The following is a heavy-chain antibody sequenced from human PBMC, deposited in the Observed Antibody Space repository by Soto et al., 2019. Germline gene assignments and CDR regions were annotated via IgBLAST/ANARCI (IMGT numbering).Heavy chain of an antibody. D-gene: IGHD2-8*01. V-gene: IGHV4-34*01. Sequence: XXTLSLPCAVYGGSFSGYYWRWIPQPPGKGLEWIGEINHSGSTNYNPSLKSRVTISVDTSKNQFSLKLSSVNAADTAVYYCARGQWWRPNYFDYWGQGTLVTVSS. CDR3: ARGQWWRPNYFDY. CDR1: GGSFSGYY. J-gene: IGHJ4*02. CDR2: INHSGST.